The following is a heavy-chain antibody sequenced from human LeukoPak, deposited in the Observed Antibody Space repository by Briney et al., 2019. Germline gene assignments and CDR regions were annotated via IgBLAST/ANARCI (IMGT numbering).Heavy chain of an antibody. V-gene: IGHV3-30*14. CDR1: GFTFSSYA. CDR2: ISYDGSNK. CDR3: ARDDYGGNSFDY. Sequence: GGSLRLSCAASGFTFSSYAMHWVRQAPGKGLEWVAVISYDGSNKYYADSVKGRFTISRDNSKNTLYLQMNSLRAEDTAVYYCARDDYGGNSFDYWGQGTLVTVSS. D-gene: IGHD4-23*01. J-gene: IGHJ4*02.